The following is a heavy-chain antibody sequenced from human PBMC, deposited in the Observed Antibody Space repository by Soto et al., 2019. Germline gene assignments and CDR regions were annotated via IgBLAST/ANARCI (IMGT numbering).Heavy chain of an antibody. CDR2: IYYSGST. Sequence: PETLSLTCTVSGGSISSSSYYWGWIRQPPGKGLEWIGSIYYSGSTYYNPSLKSRVTISVDTSKNQFSLKLSSVTAADTAVYYCAALAAAGTWGYYYYYGMDVWGQGTTVTVSS. J-gene: IGHJ6*02. CDR3: AALAAAGTWGYYYYYGMDV. V-gene: IGHV4-39*01. CDR1: GGSISSSSYY. D-gene: IGHD6-13*01.